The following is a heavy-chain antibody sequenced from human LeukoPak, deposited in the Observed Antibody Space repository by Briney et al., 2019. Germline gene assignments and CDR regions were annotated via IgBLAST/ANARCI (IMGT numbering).Heavy chain of an antibody. CDR1: GFTFSSYG. CDR2: ISGSGGST. J-gene: IGHJ4*02. CDR3: AKDPEGHGGSILGDYFDY. V-gene: IGHV3-23*01. D-gene: IGHD3-16*01. Sequence: GGSLRLSCAASGFTFSSYGMSWVRQAPGKGLEWVSAISGSGGSTYYADSVKGRFTISRDNSKNTLYLQMNSLRAEDTAVYYCAKDPEGHGGSILGDYFDYWGQGTLVTVSS.